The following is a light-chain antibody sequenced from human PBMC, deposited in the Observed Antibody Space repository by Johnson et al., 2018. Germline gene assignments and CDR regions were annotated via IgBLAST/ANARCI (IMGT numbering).Light chain of an antibody. Sequence: QSVLTQPPSVSAAPGQKVTISCSGSSSNIGNNYVSWYQQLPGTAPKLLIYENNKRPSGIPDRFFGSKSGTSATLGITGLQTGDEADYYCGTWASSQSAGNVFGTGTKVTVL. V-gene: IGLV1-51*02. CDR1: SSNIGNNY. J-gene: IGLJ1*01. CDR3: GTWASSQSAGNV. CDR2: ENN.